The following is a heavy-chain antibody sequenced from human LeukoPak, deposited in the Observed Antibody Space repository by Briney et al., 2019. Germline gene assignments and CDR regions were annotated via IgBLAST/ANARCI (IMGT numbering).Heavy chain of an antibody. CDR1: GVSMTGYY. V-gene: IGHV4-59*01. CDR3: ATRPADGSWYGVFDF. D-gene: IGHD3-10*01. CDR2: IYSSGST. J-gene: IGHJ4*01. Sequence: SETLSLTCSVSGVSMTGYYWSWIRQAPGKAPEWIGYIYSSGSTNYNPSLNSRVTMSLDASKNQLSLKLTFVTAADTAVYYCATRPADGSWYGVFDFWSRGTLVTVSS.